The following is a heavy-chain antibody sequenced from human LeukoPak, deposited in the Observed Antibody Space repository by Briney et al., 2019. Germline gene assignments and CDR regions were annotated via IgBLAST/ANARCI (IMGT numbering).Heavy chain of an antibody. V-gene: IGHV4-4*09. CDR2: IYTSGST. CDR1: GGSISSYY. J-gene: IGHJ6*03. D-gene: IGHD4-23*01. Sequence: SETLSLTCTVSGGSISSYYWSWIRQPPGKGLEWIGYIYTSGSTNYNPSLKSRVTMSVDTSKNQFSLKLSSVTAADTAVYYCARRVSYYYYYMDVWGKGTTVTVSS. CDR3: ARRVSYYYYYMDV.